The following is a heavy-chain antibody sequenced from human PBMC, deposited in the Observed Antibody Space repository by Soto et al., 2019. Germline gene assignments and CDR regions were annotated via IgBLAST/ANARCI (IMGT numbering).Heavy chain of an antibody. D-gene: IGHD3-10*01. CDR3: ARAHGSGWGAFDI. V-gene: IGHV4-30-2*01. J-gene: IGHJ3*02. CDR1: GGSISSGGYS. CDR2: IYHSGST. Sequence: SETLSLTCAVSGGSISSGGYSWSWIRQPPGKGLEWIGYIYHSGSTYYNPSLKSRVTISVDRSKNQFSLKLSSVTAADTAVYYCARAHGSGWGAFDIWDQGTMVTVSS.